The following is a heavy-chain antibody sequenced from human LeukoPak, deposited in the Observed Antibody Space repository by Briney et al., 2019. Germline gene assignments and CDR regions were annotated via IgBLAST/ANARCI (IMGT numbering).Heavy chain of an antibody. CDR3: ARDRIVATIIDYFDY. CDR2: ISPNSGGT. D-gene: IGHD5-12*01. CDR1: GYTFTGYY. Sequence: ASVKVSCKASGYTFTGYYMHWVRQAPGQGLEWMGWISPNSGGTNYAQKFQGRVTMTRDTSISTAYLELRRLRSDDTAVYYCARDRIVATIIDYFDYWGQGTLVTVSS. V-gene: IGHV1-2*02. J-gene: IGHJ4*02.